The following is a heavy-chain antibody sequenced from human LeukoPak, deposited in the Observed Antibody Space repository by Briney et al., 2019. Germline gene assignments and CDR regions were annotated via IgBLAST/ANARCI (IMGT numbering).Heavy chain of an antibody. V-gene: IGHV3-48*01. Sequence: GGSLRLSCAASGFTFSSYSMNWVRQAPGMGLEWVSYISSTGTTIYSDSVKGRFTISRDNAKNSLYLQMNSLRAEDTAVYYCARDSRDCSGGSCFSGTNYWGQGTLVTVSS. CDR3: ARDSRDCSGGSCFSGTNY. CDR1: GFTFSSYS. D-gene: IGHD2-15*01. J-gene: IGHJ4*02. CDR2: ISSTGTTI.